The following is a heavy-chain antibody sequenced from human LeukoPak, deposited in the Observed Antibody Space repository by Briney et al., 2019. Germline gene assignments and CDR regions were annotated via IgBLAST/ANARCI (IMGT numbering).Heavy chain of an antibody. D-gene: IGHD6-6*01. J-gene: IGHJ6*02. Sequence: PGASLRLSCAASGFTFSSYAMSWVRQAPGKGLEWVSAISGSGGSTYYADSVKGRFIISRDNSKDTLNLQMNSLRGDDTAVYYCAKRGARRSDWYGMDVWGQGTSVTVSS. CDR1: GFTFSSYA. V-gene: IGHV3-23*01. CDR3: AKRGARRSDWYGMDV. CDR2: ISGSGGST.